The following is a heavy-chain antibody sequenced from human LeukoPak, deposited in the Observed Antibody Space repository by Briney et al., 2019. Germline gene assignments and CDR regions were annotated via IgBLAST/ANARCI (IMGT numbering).Heavy chain of an antibody. CDR3: ARESYDSSGYYIFFDY. J-gene: IGHJ4*02. V-gene: IGHV3-48*03. CDR2: ISSSGSTI. CDR1: GFTFSSYE. Sequence: GGSLRLSCAASGFTFSSYEMNWVRQAPGKGLEWVSYISSSGSTIYYADSVKGRFTISRDNDKNSLYLQMNSLRAEDTAVYYCARESYDSSGYYIFFDYWGQGTLVTVSS. D-gene: IGHD3-22*01.